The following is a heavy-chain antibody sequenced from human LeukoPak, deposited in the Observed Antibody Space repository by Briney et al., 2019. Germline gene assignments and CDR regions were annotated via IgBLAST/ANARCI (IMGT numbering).Heavy chain of an antibody. J-gene: IGHJ4*02. V-gene: IGHV3-33*01. CDR3: AREHYLTTPYTSGWLYYFDY. Sequence: GGSLRLSCAASGFTFSSYGMHWVRQAPGKGLEWVAVIWNDGSKTYYADSVKGRLTISRDNSKNTLYLQIDSLRAEDTAVYYCAREHYLTTPYTSGWLYYFDYWGQGTLVTVSS. D-gene: IGHD6-13*01. CDR2: IWNDGSKT. CDR1: GFTFSSYG.